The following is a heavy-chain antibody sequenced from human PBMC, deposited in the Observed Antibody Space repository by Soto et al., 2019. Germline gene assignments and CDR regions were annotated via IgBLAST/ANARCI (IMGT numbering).Heavy chain of an antibody. J-gene: IGHJ4*02. CDR3: AREVTMVRGVILDY. D-gene: IGHD3-10*01. V-gene: IGHV1-2*04. CDR2: INPNSGGT. Sequence: ASVKVSCKASGYTFTGYYMHWVRQAPGQGLEWMGWINPNSGGTNYAQKFQGWVTMTRDTSISTAYMELSRLRSNDTAVYYCAREVTMVRGVILDYWGQGTLVTSPQ. CDR1: GYTFTGYY.